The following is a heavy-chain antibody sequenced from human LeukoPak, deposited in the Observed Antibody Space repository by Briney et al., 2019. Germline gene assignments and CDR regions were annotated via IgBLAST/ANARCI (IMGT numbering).Heavy chain of an antibody. D-gene: IGHD2-21*01. CDR1: GGSISSYY. Sequence: ETLSLTFTVSGGSISSYYWSWIRQPPGKGLEWIGYIYYSGSTNYNPSLKSRVTISVDTSKNQFSLKLSSVTAADTAVYYCARGLARGGWFDPWGQGTLVTVSS. CDR3: ARGLARGGWFDP. V-gene: IGHV4-59*08. J-gene: IGHJ5*02. CDR2: IYYSGST.